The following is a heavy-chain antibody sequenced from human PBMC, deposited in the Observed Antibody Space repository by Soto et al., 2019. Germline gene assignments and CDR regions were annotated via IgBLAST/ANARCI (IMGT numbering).Heavy chain of an antibody. CDR2: INPSGGST. D-gene: IGHD5-18*01. CDR1: GNTFTSYY. J-gene: IGHJ4*02. Sequence: ASVKVSCKASGNTFTSYYIHWVRQAPGQRLEWMGIINPSGGSTTYAQKFQGRVTMTRDTSTSTVYMELSSLRSEDTAVYYCAPLEDTAMGLWGQGTLVTVSS. V-gene: IGHV1-46*01. CDR3: APLEDTAMGL.